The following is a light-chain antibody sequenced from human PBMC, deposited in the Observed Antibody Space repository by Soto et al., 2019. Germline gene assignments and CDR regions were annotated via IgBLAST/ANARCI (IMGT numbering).Light chain of an antibody. J-gene: IGLJ2*01. CDR2: LDSDGSH. CDR3: QTYDAGIQV. V-gene: IGLV4-69*01. CDR1: SGHSNNA. Sequence: QPVLTQSPSASASLGASVKLTCTLSSGHSNNAIAWHQQQPEKGPRFLMKLDSDGSHNKGDGIPDRFSGSSSGAERYLTISSLQSEDEADYYCQTYDAGIQVFGGGTKVTVL.